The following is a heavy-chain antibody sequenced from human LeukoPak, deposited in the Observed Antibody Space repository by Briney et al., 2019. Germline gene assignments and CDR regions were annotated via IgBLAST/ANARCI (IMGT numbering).Heavy chain of an antibody. CDR3: ARGPVVAATKVRSYGSNNWFDP. Sequence: SQTLSLTCAISGDSVSSNSAAWNWIRQSPSRGLEWLGRTYYRSKWYNDYAVSVKSRITINPDTSKNQFSLKLSSVTAADTAVYYCARGPVVAATKVRSYGSNNWFDPWGQGTLVTVSS. V-gene: IGHV6-1*01. J-gene: IGHJ5*02. CDR2: TYYRSKWYN. CDR1: GDSVSSNSAA. D-gene: IGHD2-15*01.